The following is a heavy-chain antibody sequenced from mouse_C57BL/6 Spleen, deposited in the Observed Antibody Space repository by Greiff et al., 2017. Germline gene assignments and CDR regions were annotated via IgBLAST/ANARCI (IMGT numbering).Heavy chain of an antibody. CDR3: ARDLFITTVVEGY. D-gene: IGHD1-1*01. CDR2: IYPGDGDT. J-gene: IGHJ2*01. V-gene: IGHV1-80*01. CDR1: GYAFSSYW. Sequence: QVQLQQSGAELVKPGASVKISCKASGYAFSSYWMNWVKQRPGKGLEWIGQIYPGDGDTNYNGKFKGKATLTADKSSSTAYMQLSSLTSEDSAVYCCARDLFITTVVEGYWGQGTTLTVSS.